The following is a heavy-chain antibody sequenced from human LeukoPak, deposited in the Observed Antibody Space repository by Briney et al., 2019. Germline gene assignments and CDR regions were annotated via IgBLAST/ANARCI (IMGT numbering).Heavy chain of an antibody. D-gene: IGHD1-26*01. Sequence: SETLSLTCTVSGGSISGYYWSWIRQPPGKALEWIGYIYYSGSTNYNPSLTSRVTISVDRSKNQFSLRLSSVTAADTAVYYCAGWEPDTFDIWGQGTMVTVSS. J-gene: IGHJ3*02. CDR2: IYYSGST. CDR1: GGSISGYY. CDR3: AGWEPDTFDI. V-gene: IGHV4-59*08.